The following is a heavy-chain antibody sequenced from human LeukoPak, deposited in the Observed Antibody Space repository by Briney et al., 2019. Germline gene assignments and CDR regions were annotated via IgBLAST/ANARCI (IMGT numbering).Heavy chain of an antibody. CDR3: AKDEWELLEPVFDY. D-gene: IGHD1-26*01. CDR2: ISGSGGST. V-gene: IGHV3-23*01. CDR1: GFTFRSYD. Sequence: GGSLRLSCAVSGFTFRSYDMSWVRQAPGKGLEWVSAISGSGGSTYYADSVKGRFTISRDNSKNTLYLQMNSLRAEDTAVYYCAKDEWELLEPVFDYWGQGTLVTVSS. J-gene: IGHJ4*02.